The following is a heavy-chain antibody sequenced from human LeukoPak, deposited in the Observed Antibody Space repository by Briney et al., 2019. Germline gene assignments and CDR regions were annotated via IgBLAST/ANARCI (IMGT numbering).Heavy chain of an antibody. V-gene: IGHV4-59*01. Sequence: KTSETLSLTCTVSGGSISSYYWSWIRQPPGKGLEWIGYIYYSGSTNYNPSLKSRVTISVDTSKNQFSLKLSSVTAADTAVYYCARDPLGTDVFDIWGQGTMVTVSS. J-gene: IGHJ3*02. CDR2: IYYSGST. D-gene: IGHD7-27*01. CDR3: ARDPLGTDVFDI. CDR1: GGSISSYY.